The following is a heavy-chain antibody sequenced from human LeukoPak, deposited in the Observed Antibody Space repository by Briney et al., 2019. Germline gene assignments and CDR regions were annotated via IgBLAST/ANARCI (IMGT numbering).Heavy chain of an antibody. CDR1: GFTFSSYS. V-gene: IGHV3-48*04. D-gene: IGHD3-3*01. Sequence: GGSLRLSCAASGFTFSSYSMNWVRQAPGKGLEWVSHITASGTAMFYADSVKGRFTISRDNTKNSLYLQMNSLRVEDTAVFYCARDQYDTWSRRGNFDSWGQGTLVIVSS. CDR3: ARDQYDTWSRRGNFDS. J-gene: IGHJ4*02. CDR2: ITASGTAM.